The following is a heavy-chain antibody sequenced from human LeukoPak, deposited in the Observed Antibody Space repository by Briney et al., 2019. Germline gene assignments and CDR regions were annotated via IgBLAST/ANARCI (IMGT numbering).Heavy chain of an antibody. CDR1: GGTFSSYA. D-gene: IGHD2-2*01. Sequence: SVKVSCKASGGTFSSYAINWVRQAPGQGLEWMGGIIPIFGTANYAQKFQDRVTITADESTSTAYMELGSLRSEDTAIYYCASRLYCSNTRCRNFPFAYWGQGTLVTVSS. V-gene: IGHV1-69*01. CDR2: IIPIFGTA. J-gene: IGHJ4*02. CDR3: ASRLYCSNTRCRNFPFAY.